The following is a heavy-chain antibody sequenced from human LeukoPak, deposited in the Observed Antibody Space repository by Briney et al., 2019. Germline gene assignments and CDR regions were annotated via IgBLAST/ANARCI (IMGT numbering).Heavy chain of an antibody. V-gene: IGHV4-59*01. CDR3: ARGTYYYDSSDYYASYFQH. CDR1: GGSISNYY. D-gene: IGHD3-22*01. Sequence: SETLSLTCSVSGGSISNYYWSWIRQPPGKGLEWIGYIYYSGRTNYNPSLMSRVTISVDTSKNQLSLKLSSVTAADTAVYYCARGTYYYDSSDYYASYFQHWGQGTLVTVSS. J-gene: IGHJ1*01. CDR2: IYYSGRT.